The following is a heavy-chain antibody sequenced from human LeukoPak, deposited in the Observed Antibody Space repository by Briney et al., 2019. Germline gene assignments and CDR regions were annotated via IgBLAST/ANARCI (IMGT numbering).Heavy chain of an antibody. CDR3: ATSRTGMPLVLPPNPMDV. CDR2: ISSNGGST. CDR1: GFTFSSYA. Sequence: PGRSLRLSCAASGFTFSSYAMHWVRQAPGKGLEYVSAISSNGGSTYYANSVRGRFTISRDNSKNTLYLQMGSLRAEDMAVYYCATSRTGMPLVLPPNPMDVWGKGTTVTISS. J-gene: IGHJ6*03. D-gene: IGHD2-2*01. V-gene: IGHV3-64*01.